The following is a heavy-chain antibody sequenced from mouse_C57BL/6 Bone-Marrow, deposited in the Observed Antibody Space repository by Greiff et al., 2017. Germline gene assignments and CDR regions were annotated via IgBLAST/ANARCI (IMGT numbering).Heavy chain of an antibody. J-gene: IGHJ3*01. CDR2: IYPRSGNT. CDR3: ASGGNYVRAWFAY. D-gene: IGHD2-1*01. Sequence: VQLQQSGAELARPGASVKLSCKASGYTFTSYGISWVKQRTGQGLEWIGEIYPRSGNTYYNEKFKGKDTLTADKSSSTAYMQLSSLTSEDSAVYYCASGGNYVRAWFAYWGQGTLVTVSA. V-gene: IGHV1-81*01. CDR1: GYTFTSYG.